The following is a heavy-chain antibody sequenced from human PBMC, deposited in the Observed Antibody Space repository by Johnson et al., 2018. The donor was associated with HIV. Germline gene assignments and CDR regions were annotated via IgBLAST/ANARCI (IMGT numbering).Heavy chain of an antibody. D-gene: IGHD2-15*01. J-gene: IGHJ3*01. Sequence: QVQLVESGGGVVQPGGSLRLSCAASGFTFSSYAMHWVRQAPGKGLEWVAVISYDGSNKYYADSVKGRFTISRDNSKNTLYLQMDSLRAEDTAMYYCARAKDAAYPYDAFDVWGHGTMVIVSA. CDR3: ARAKDAAYPYDAFDV. V-gene: IGHV3-30-3*01. CDR1: GFTFSSYA. CDR2: ISYDGSNK.